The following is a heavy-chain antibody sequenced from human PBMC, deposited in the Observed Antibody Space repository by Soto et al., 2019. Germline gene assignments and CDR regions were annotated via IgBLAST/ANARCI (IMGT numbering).Heavy chain of an antibody. CDR2: IYWDDDK. CDR1: GFSLSTSGVG. Sequence: QITLKESGPPLVKPTQTLTLTCTFSGFSLSTSGVGVGWIRQPPGKALEWLALIYWDDDKRYSPSLKSRLTITKDPSKTQVVLTMTNMDPVDTATYYCAHTPRIAAECWYFDLWGRGTLVTVSS. V-gene: IGHV2-5*02. CDR3: AHTPRIAAECWYFDL. D-gene: IGHD6-13*01. J-gene: IGHJ2*01.